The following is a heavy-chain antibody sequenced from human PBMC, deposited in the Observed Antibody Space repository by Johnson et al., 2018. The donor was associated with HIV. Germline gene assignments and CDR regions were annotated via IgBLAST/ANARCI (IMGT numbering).Heavy chain of an antibody. CDR2: IKSKTDGGTT. Sequence: VQLVESGGGLVKPGGSLRLSCAASGFTFSNAWMSWVRQAPGKGLEWVGRIKSKTDGGTTDYAAPVKGRFTISRDDSKSTVYLQMNSLRAEDTAVYYCAKDLWEYYYGSGRDGAVDIGAKGQWSPSLQ. CDR1: GFTFSNAW. V-gene: IGHV3-15*01. J-gene: IGHJ3*02. CDR3: AKDLWEYYYGSGRDGAVDI. D-gene: IGHD3-10*01.